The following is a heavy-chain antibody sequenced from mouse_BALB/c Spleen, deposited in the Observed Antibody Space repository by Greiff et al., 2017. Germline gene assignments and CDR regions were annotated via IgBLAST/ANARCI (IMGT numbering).Heavy chain of an antibody. CDR1: GFTFSSFG. CDR3: ASEIYYDYDGGDLDY. J-gene: IGHJ4*01. V-gene: IGHV5-17*02. CDR2: ISSGSSTI. D-gene: IGHD2-4*01. Sequence: EVKLVESGGGLVQPGGSRKLSCAASGFTFSSFGMHWVRQAPEKGLEWVAYISSGSSTIYYADTVKGRFTISRDNPKNTLFLQMTSLRSEDTAMYYCASEIYYDYDGGDLDYWGQGTSVTVSS.